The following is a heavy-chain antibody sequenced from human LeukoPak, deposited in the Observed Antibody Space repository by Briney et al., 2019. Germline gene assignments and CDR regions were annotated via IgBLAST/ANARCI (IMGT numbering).Heavy chain of an antibody. CDR3: AKINGYYYYMDV. V-gene: IGHV1-2*02. J-gene: IGHJ6*03. Sequence: GASVKVSCKASGYTFTGHYMHWVRQAPGQGLEWMGWINPNSGGTNYAQKFQGRVTMTRATSINTAYMELSRLRSDDTAVYYCAKINGYYYYMDVWGKGTTVTVSS. CDR1: GYTFTGHY. CDR2: INPNSGGT.